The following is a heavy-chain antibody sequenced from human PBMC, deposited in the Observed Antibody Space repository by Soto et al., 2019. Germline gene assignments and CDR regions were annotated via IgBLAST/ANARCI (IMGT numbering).Heavy chain of an antibody. CDR3: ARRTVNIRTFYSGLKTHCFDY. CDR2: IYYSGST. V-gene: IGHV4-39*01. D-gene: IGHD6-19*01. CDR1: GGSISSSSYY. Sequence: QLQLQESGPGLVKPSETLSLTCAVSGGSISSSSYYWGWIRQPPGKGLEWIGSIYYSGSTYYTPSLQRRVVISVDTSKNQFSLKLNSVTAADTAVYYCARRTVNIRTFYSGLKTHCFDYWGQGTLVTVSS. J-gene: IGHJ4*02.